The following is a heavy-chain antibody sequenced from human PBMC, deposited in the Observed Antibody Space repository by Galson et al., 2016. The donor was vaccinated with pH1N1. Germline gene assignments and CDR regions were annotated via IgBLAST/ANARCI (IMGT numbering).Heavy chain of an antibody. J-gene: IGHJ4*02. CDR3: ARQSSDYGNYGLKYYFDY. CDR2: VSPVFGPA. Sequence: SVKVSCKASGGTFSSYTMNWVRQAPGQGLEWMGGVSPVFGPAGYPQKFRGRVTITADESTSTASMELSSLRSEDTAVYSCARQSSDYGNYGLKYYFDYWGQGTLVTVSS. D-gene: IGHD4-11*01. CDR1: GGTFSSYT. V-gene: IGHV1-69*13.